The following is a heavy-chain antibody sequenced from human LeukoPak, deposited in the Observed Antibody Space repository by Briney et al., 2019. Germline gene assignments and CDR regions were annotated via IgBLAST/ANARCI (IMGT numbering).Heavy chain of an antibody. CDR2: INHSGST. D-gene: IGHD3-22*01. CDR1: GGSFSGYY. CDR3: ARHIRDILSAGSSGYYSFDP. Sequence: SETLSLTCAVYGGSFSGYYWSWTRKPPGKGLQGIGEINHSGSTNYNPSLKRRVTMSVDMSKNQFCPKQRGVTAADTAVYYCARHIRDILSAGSSGYYSFDPWGQGTLVTVSS. J-gene: IGHJ5*02. V-gene: IGHV4-34*01.